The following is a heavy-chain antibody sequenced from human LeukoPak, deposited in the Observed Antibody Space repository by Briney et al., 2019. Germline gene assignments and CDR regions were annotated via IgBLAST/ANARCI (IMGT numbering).Heavy chain of an antibody. CDR1: GFTFSSYA. V-gene: IGHV3-23*01. D-gene: IGHD6-13*01. CDR2: ISGSGGST. CDR3: ASRVAITAPGTPLLDN. J-gene: IGHJ4*02. Sequence: PGGSLRLSCAASGFTFSSYAMSWVRQAPGKGLEWVSAISGSGGSTAYADSVKGRFTISRDNSKNTLYLQMNSLRAEDTAVYYCASRVAITAPGTPLLDNWGQGTLVTVSS.